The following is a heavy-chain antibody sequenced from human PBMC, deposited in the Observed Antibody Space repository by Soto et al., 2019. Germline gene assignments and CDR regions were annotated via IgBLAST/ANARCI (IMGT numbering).Heavy chain of an antibody. Sequence: QVQLVESGGGLVKPGGSLRLSCAASGFTFSDYYMTWIRQAPVKGLEYISYISSSGSTKYYADSVRGRFTISRDNAKNSLYLQMNGLRAEDTAVYYCARDYGVNDAFDMWDQGTMVTVSS. CDR2: ISSSGSTK. D-gene: IGHD4-17*01. J-gene: IGHJ3*02. V-gene: IGHV3-11*01. CDR3: ARDYGVNDAFDM. CDR1: GFTFSDYY.